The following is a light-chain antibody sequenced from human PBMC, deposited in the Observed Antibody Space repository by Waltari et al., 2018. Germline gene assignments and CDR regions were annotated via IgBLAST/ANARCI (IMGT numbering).Light chain of an antibody. CDR3: HHLTNWPEFT. CDR1: HSVSGY. J-gene: IGKJ3*01. V-gene: IGKV3-11*01. Sequence: IVLTQSPPPLSLSPGERATLPCRDSHSVSGYLACYQQKPGQAPRLLIYDASNRATGIPARFSGSGSGTDFTLTISSLEPEDFAVYYCHHLTNWPEFTFGPGTKVDVK. CDR2: DAS.